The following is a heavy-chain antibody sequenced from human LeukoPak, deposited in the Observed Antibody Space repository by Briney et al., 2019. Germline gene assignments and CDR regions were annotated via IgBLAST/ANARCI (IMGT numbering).Heavy chain of an antibody. CDR3: ARRDSSGYYNY. V-gene: IGHV4-59*08. D-gene: IGHD3-22*01. CDR2: IYYSGST. CDR1: GGSISSYN. Sequence: SETLSLTCTVSGGSISSYNWSWIRQPPGKGLEWIGYIYYSGSTNYNPSLKSRVTMSVDTSKNQLSLELSSVTAADTALYYCARRDSSGYYNYWGQGTLVTVSS. J-gene: IGHJ4*02.